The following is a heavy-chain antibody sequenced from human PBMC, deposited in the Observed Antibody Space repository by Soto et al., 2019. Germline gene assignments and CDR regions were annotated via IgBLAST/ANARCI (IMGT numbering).Heavy chain of an antibody. Sequence: QLQLQESGPGLVKPSETLSLTCTVSGGSISSSSYYWGWIRQPPGKGLEWIGSIYYSGSTYYNPSLKSRVTISVDTSKNQFSLKLSSVTAADTAVYYCARHFGSALDAFDIWGQGTMVTVSS. D-gene: IGHD3-10*01. CDR3: ARHFGSALDAFDI. CDR2: IYYSGST. J-gene: IGHJ3*02. CDR1: GGSISSSSYY. V-gene: IGHV4-39*01.